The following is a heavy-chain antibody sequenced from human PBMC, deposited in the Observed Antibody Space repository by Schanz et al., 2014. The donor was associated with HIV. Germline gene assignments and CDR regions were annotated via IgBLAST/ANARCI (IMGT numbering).Heavy chain of an antibody. CDR1: GFTFSTYR. V-gene: IGHV3-48*02. J-gene: IGHJ6*02. Sequence: EVRLVESGGTSVQPGGSLRLSCAASGFTFSTYRMNWVRQAPGKGLEWVSYISSSSTTRHYADSVKGRFTISRDNAKNSLSLQMNSLRDEDTAVYYCARSPSYGMDVWGQGTLVTVSS. CDR2: ISSSSTTR. CDR3: ARSPSYGMDV.